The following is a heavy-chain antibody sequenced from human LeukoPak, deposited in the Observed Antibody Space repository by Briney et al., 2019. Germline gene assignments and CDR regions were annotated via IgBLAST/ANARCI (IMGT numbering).Heavy chain of an antibody. V-gene: IGHV3-21*01. CDR2: ISSSSSYI. D-gene: IGHD6-6*01. CDR1: GFTFSSYS. J-gene: IGHJ4*02. Sequence: GGSLRLSCAASGFTFSSYSMNWVRQAPGKGLEWVSSISSSSSYIYYADSVKGRFTISRDNSKKTLYLQMNSLRAEDTAVYYCAKPTEYSSSWQLDYWGQGTLVAVSS. CDR3: AKPTEYSSSWQLDY.